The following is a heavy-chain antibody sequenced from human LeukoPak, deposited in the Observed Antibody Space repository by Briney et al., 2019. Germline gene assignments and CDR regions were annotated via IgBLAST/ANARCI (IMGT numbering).Heavy chain of an antibody. CDR1: GYTFTSYY. J-gene: IGHJ4*02. CDR2: INPSGGST. V-gene: IGHV1-46*01. CDR3: ASGYCSGGSCGTYFDY. Sequence: ASVKVSCKASGYTFTSYYMHWVRQAPGQGLEWMGIINPSGGSTSYAQKFQGSVTMTRDTSTSTVYMELSSLRSEDTAVYYCASGYCSGGSCGTYFDYWGQGTLVTVSS. D-gene: IGHD2-15*01.